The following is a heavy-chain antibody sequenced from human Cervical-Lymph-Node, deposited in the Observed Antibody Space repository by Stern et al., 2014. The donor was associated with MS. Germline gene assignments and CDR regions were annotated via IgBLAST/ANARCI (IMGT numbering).Heavy chain of an antibody. Sequence: VQLLESGGGVVQPGRSLTLSCAASGFSLSNSGMHWVRQAPGKGLEWVAVMSFVGGNKKYGDSVKGRFSISRDMANNTLFLQMNSLRPEDTAVYYCMGFGDAMHVWGQGTTVIVSS. D-gene: IGHD1-26*01. CDR2: MSFVGGNK. V-gene: IGHV3-30*03. CDR3: MGFGDAMHV. J-gene: IGHJ6*02. CDR1: GFSLSNSG.